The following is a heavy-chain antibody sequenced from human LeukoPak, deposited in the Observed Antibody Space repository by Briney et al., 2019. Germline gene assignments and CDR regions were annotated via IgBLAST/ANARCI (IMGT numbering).Heavy chain of an antibody. Sequence: GGSLRLSCVASGFSFSSYSMNWIRQAPGKGPEWVAYINNTSSTTYYADSVKGRFTISRDNAKNSLYLQMNSLRAEDTAVYYCARTVSYWGQGTLVTVSS. CDR3: ARTVSY. D-gene: IGHD4-17*01. V-gene: IGHV3-48*04. CDR2: INNTSSTT. CDR1: GFSFSSYS. J-gene: IGHJ4*02.